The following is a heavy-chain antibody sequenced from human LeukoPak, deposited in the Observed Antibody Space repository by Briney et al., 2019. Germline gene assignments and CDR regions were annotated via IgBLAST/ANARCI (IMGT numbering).Heavy chain of an antibody. CDR2: ISYDGSNK. Sequence: PGRSLRLSCAASGFTFSSYGMHRVRQAPGKGLEWVAVISYDGSNKYYADSVKGRFTISRDNAKNSLYLQMNRLRAEDTAVYHCARVRAGSLRYCTNGVCYNGGAFDIWGQGTMVTVSS. V-gene: IGHV3-30*03. J-gene: IGHJ3*02. CDR1: GFTFSSYG. CDR3: ARVRAGSLRYCTNGVCYNGGAFDI. D-gene: IGHD2-8*01.